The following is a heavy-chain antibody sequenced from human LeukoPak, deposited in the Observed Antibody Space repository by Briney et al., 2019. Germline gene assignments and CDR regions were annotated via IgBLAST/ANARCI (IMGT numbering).Heavy chain of an antibody. Sequence: SETLSLTCTVSGGSISSYYWSWIRQPPGKGLEWIGYIYYSGSTNYNPSLKSRVTISVDTSKNQFSLKLNSVTAADTAVYYCASSVALPIYFDYWGQGTLVTVSS. J-gene: IGHJ4*02. CDR3: ASSVALPIYFDY. V-gene: IGHV4-59*08. CDR1: GGSISSYY. D-gene: IGHD4-23*01. CDR2: IYYSGST.